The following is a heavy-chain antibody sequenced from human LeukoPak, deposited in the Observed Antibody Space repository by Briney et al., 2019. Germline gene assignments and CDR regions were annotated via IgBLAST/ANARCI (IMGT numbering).Heavy chain of an antibody. CDR3: ASRRIQYYYGSGKNYGMDV. J-gene: IGHJ6*02. V-gene: IGHV4-34*01. D-gene: IGHD3-10*01. CDR1: GGSFSGYY. CDR2: INHSGST. Sequence: PSETLSLTCAVYGGSFSGYYWSWIRQPPGKGLEWIGEINHSGSTNYNPSLKSRVTISVDTSKNQFSLKLSSVTAADTAVYYCASRRIQYYYGSGKNYGMDVWGQGTTVTVSS.